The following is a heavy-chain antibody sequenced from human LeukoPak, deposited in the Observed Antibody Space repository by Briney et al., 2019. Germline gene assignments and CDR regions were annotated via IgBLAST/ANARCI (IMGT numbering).Heavy chain of an antibody. CDR3: ARATNFDY. Sequence: ASVKVSCKASGYTFTDYHMHWVRQAPGQGLEWMGWINLKNGGTQYLQKFQGRVTMTRDTSISTAYMELSRLRSDDTAVYYCARATNFDYWGQGTLVTVSS. V-gene: IGHV1-2*02. D-gene: IGHD1-26*01. CDR1: GYTFTDYH. CDR2: INLKNGGT. J-gene: IGHJ4*02.